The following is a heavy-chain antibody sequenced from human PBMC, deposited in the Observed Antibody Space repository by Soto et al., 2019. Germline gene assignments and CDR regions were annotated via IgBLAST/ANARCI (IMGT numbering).Heavy chain of an antibody. CDR2: IHSSGSI. J-gene: IGHJ1*01. D-gene: IGHD3-22*01. CDR3: ARDLDGLHDDNSGPYPRPG. Sequence: SETLSLTCTVSGGSISSDDYYWSWIRQAPGRGLEWIGYIHSSGSIYYNPSLKSRATMSIDTARNQFSLKVSSVTVADTAVYYCARDLDGLHDDNSGPYPRPGWGQGTLVTLSS. V-gene: IGHV4-30-4*01. CDR1: GGSISSDDYY.